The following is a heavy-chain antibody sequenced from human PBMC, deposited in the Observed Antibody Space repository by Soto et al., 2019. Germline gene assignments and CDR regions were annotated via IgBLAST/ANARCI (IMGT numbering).Heavy chain of an antibody. D-gene: IGHD2-15*01. V-gene: IGHV1-24*01. CDR2: FDPEDGET. CDR3: ATDPLRVVAENDAEYFQN. CDR1: GYTLTELS. J-gene: IGHJ1*01. Sequence: QVQLVQSGAEVKKPVASVKVSCKVSGYTLTELSMHWVRQAPGKGLEWMGGFDPEDGETIYAQKFQGRVTMTEDTSIDTAYMELSSLRSDDTAVYYCATDPLRVVAENDAEYFQNCGQGTMFTVYS.